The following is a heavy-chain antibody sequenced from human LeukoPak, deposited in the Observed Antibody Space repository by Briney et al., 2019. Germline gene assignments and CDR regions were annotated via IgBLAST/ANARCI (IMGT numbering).Heavy chain of an antibody. CDR2: INPNSGGT. D-gene: IGHD3-10*01. J-gene: IGHJ4*02. CDR3: ARDSYYGSGSYQTSGYFDY. Sequence: ASVKVSCKASGYTFTGYYMHWVRQAPGQGLEWVGWINPNSGGTNYAQKFQGRVTMTRDTSISTAYMELSRLRSDDTAVYYCARDSYYGSGSYQTSGYFDYWGQGTLVTVSS. V-gene: IGHV1-2*02. CDR1: GYTFTGYY.